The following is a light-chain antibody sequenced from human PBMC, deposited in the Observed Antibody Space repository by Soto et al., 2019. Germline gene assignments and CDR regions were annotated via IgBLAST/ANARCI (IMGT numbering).Light chain of an antibody. V-gene: IGLV2-14*03. J-gene: IGLJ2*01. Sequence: QSVLTQPASVSGSPGQSITISCTGSSSDIGGYNYVSWYQQHPGKAPKLLIYDVTYRPSGISDRFSGSKSGNTDSLTISGLQPDDEADYYCSSYGASSTLFGGGTKLTVL. CDR3: SSYGASSTL. CDR2: DVT. CDR1: SSDIGGYNY.